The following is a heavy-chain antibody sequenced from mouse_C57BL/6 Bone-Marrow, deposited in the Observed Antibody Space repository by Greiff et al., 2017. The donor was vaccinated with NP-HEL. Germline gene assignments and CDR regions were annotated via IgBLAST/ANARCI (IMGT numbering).Heavy chain of an antibody. Sequence: EVQLVESGGGLVKPGGSLKLSCAASGFTFSDYGMHWVRQAPEKGLEWVAYISSGSSTIYYADTVKGRFTISRDNAKHTLFLQMTSLRSEDTAMYYCASLYYYGSSPPFAYWGQGTLVTVSA. V-gene: IGHV5-17*01. D-gene: IGHD1-1*01. CDR2: ISSGSSTI. CDR3: ASLYYYGSSPPFAY. J-gene: IGHJ3*01. CDR1: GFTFSDYG.